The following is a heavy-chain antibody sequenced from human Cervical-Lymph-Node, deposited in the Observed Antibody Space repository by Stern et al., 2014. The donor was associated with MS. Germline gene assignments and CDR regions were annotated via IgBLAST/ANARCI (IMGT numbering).Heavy chain of an antibody. CDR3: ARQRYFDY. CDR2: IFPGGSAI. J-gene: IGHJ4*02. Sequence: EVQLVQSGPEVKRPGESLKISCQASGYTFTSYWIGWVRQMPGKGLEWIAIIFPGGSAIRYSPSFQGQVPIPADKPSSTAYLKWNNLKASDTAIYYCARQRYFDYWGQGTLVTVSS. CDR1: GYTFTSYW. V-gene: IGHV5-51*01.